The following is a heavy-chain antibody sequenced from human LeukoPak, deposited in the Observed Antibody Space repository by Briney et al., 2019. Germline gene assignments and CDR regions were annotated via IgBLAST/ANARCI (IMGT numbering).Heavy chain of an antibody. CDR1: GFTFSSYD. Sequence: PGGSLRLSCAASGFTFSSYDMHWVRQATGKGLEWVSAIGTAGDTYYPGSVKGRFTISRENAKNSLYLQMNSLRARDTAVYYCARLVSSGWYYDYWGQGTLVTVSS. D-gene: IGHD6-19*01. J-gene: IGHJ4*02. CDR3: ARLVSSGWYYDY. V-gene: IGHV3-13*01. CDR2: IGTAGDT.